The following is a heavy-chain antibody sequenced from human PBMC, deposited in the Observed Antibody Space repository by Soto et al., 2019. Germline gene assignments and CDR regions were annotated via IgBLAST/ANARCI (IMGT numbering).Heavy chain of an antibody. CDR1: GFTFSSYA. CDR2: ISGSGGST. D-gene: IGHD2-2*01. Sequence: HPGGSLRLSCAASGFTFSSYAMSWVRQAPGKGLEWVSAISGSGGSTYYADSVKGRFTISRDNSKNTLYLQMNSLRAEDTAVYYCAKVDHCSSTSCYWYMDVWGKGTTVTVSS. J-gene: IGHJ6*03. CDR3: AKVDHCSSTSCYWYMDV. V-gene: IGHV3-23*01.